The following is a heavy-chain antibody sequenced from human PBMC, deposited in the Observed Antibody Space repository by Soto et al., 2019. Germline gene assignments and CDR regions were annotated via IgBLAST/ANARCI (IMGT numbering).Heavy chain of an antibody. V-gene: IGHV3-9*01. CDR2: ISWNSGSI. CDR1: GFTFDDYA. CDR3: AKDIQQLVFPSIFDY. Sequence: GGSLRLSCAASGFTFDDYAMHWVRQAPGKGLEWVSGISWNSGSIGYADSVKGRFTISRDNAKNSLYLQMNSLRAEDTALYYCAKDIQQLVFPSIFDYWGQGTLVTVSS. D-gene: IGHD6-6*01. J-gene: IGHJ4*02.